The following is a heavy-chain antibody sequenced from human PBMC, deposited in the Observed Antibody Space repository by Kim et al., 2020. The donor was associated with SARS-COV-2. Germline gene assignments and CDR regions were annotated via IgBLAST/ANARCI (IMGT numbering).Heavy chain of an antibody. D-gene: IGHD2-15*01. V-gene: IGHV3-73*01. CDR3: AKENLFGDFDH. CDR2: IRSKPNKFAT. CDR1: GFTFSGSA. Sequence: GGSLRLSCAASGFTFSGSAMHWVRQASGKGLEWVGHIRSKPNKFATAYAASVKGRFTISRDDSKNTAYLHMNSLETEDTAVYYCAKENLFGDFDHWGQGTLVTVSS. J-gene: IGHJ4*02.